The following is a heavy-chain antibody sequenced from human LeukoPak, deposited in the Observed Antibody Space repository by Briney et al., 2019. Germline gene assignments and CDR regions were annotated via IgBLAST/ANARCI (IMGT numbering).Heavy chain of an antibody. Sequence: GGSLRLSCAASGFTFDDYGMTWVRQAPGKGLEWVSGINWNGGSTGYADSVKGRFTISRDNAKNSLYLQMNSLRAEDTAVYYCAKKLSGSYKGFDYWGQGTLVTVSS. CDR1: GFTFDDYG. V-gene: IGHV3-20*04. CDR2: INWNGGST. J-gene: IGHJ4*02. CDR3: AKKLSGSYKGFDY. D-gene: IGHD1-26*01.